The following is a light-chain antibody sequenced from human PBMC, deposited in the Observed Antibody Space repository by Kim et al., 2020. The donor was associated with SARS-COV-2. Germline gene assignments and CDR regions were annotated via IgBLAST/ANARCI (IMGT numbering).Light chain of an antibody. CDR3: QTWTTGTVV. J-gene: IGLJ3*02. CDR1: SGHTNYA. Sequence: ASVKLTCTRGSGHTNYAIAWHQQQPDKGPRYLMKLNTDGSHSKGDGFADRFSGSSSGAERHLTISSLQSEDEADYYCQTWTTGTVVFGGGTQLTVL. V-gene: IGLV4-69*01. CDR2: LNTDGSH.